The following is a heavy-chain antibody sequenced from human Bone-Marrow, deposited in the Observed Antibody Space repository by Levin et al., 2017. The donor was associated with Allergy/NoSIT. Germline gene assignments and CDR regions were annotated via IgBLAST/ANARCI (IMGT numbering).Heavy chain of an antibody. Sequence: GGSLRLSCAASGFTFSNYSMNWVRQAPGKGLEWVSYISKSGSTIYYADSVKGRFTISRDNAKNSLYLQMNSLRAEDTAVYYCARQLLDWGQGTLVTVSS. J-gene: IGHJ4*02. CDR3: ARQLLD. CDR2: ISKSGSTI. V-gene: IGHV3-48*01. D-gene: IGHD1-1*01. CDR1: GFTFSNYS.